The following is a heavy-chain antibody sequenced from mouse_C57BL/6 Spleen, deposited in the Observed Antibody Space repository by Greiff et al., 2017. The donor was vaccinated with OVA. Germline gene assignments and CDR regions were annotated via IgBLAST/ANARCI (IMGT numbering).Heavy chain of an antibody. CDR2: IYPGSGST. D-gene: IGHD2-1*01. Sequence: VQLQQPGAELVKPGASVKMSCKASGYTFTSYWITWVKQRPGQGLEWIGDIYPGSGSTNYNEKFKSKATLTVDTSSSTAYMQLSSLTSEDSAVYYCARRGGNYVWFAYWGQGTLVTVSA. J-gene: IGHJ3*01. V-gene: IGHV1-55*01. CDR1: GYTFTSYW. CDR3: ARRGGNYVWFAY.